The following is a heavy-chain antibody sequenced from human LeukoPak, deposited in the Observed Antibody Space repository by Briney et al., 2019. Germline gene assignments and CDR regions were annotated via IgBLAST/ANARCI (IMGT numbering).Heavy chain of an antibody. D-gene: IGHD3-22*01. Sequence: SETLSLTCTVSGGSISSSDYYWGWIRQPPGKGLEWIGSIYYSGSTYYNPSLKSRVAISVDTSKNQFSLKLSSVTAADTAVYYCAGHYDSSGYYYHYYYYYMDVWGKGTTVTVSS. V-gene: IGHV4-39*01. CDR2: IYYSGST. CDR3: AGHYDSSGYYYHYYYYYMDV. CDR1: GGSISSSDYY. J-gene: IGHJ6*03.